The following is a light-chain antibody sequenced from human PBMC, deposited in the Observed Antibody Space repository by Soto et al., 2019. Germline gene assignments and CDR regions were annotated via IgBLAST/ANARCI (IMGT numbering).Light chain of an antibody. J-gene: IGLJ1*01. CDR1: DSDVGAYDS. V-gene: IGLV2-23*01. CDR2: KGT. CDR3: CSSAPDSTYV. Sequence: QSVLAQPASVSGSPGQSITISCTGTDSDVGAYDSVSWYQQHPHKAPQLIIYKGTQRPSGVSNRISGSTSGNAASLTISGLQADDEADYFCCSSAPDSTYVFGTGTKLTVL.